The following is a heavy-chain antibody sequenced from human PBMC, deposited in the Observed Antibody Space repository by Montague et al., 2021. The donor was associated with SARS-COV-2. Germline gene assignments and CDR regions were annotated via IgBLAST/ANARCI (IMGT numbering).Heavy chain of an antibody. CDR1: GFTFSSYG. J-gene: IGHJ6*02. CDR3: ARDPKYYDILTGYLIARSYYYYYGMDV. CDR2: ISYDGSNK. Sequence: SLRLSCAASGFTFSSYGMHWVRRAPGKGLEWVAVISYDGSNKYYADSVKGRFTISRDNSKNTLYLQMNSLRAEDTAVYYCARDPKYYDILTGYLIARSYYYYYGMDVWGQGTTVTVSS. D-gene: IGHD3-9*01. V-gene: IGHV3-33*05.